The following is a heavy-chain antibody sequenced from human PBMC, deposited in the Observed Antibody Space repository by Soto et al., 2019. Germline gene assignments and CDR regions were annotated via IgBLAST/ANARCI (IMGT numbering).Heavy chain of an antibody. CDR1: GGSISSYY. J-gene: IGHJ6*02. V-gene: IGHV4-59*01. Sequence: SETLSLTCTVSGGSISSYYWSWIRQPPGKGLEWIGYIYYSGSTNYNPSLKSRVTISVDTSKNQFSLKLSSVTAADTAVYYCASGEARGLTYYDFWSGSKGYYYYGMDVWGQGTTVTVSS. D-gene: IGHD3-3*01. CDR3: ASGEARGLTYYDFWSGSKGYYYYGMDV. CDR2: IYYSGST.